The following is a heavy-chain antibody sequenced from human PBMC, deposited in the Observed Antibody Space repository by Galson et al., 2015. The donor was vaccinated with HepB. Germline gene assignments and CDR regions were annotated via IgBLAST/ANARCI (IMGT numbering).Heavy chain of an antibody. D-gene: IGHD6-19*01. Sequence: SVKVSCKASGYTFTSYDINWVRQAAGQGLEWMGWMNPNSGDTGYAQKFQGRVTMTRDTSINTAYMELSSLRSEDTAVYYCARDGKGLVPEWGQGTLVTVSS. J-gene: IGHJ4*02. CDR2: MNPNSGDT. V-gene: IGHV1-8*01. CDR3: ARDGKGLVPE. CDR1: GYTFTSYD.